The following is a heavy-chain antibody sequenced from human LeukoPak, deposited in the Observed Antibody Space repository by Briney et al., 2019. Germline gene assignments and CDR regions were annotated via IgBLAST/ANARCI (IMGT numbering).Heavy chain of an antibody. CDR2: ISAYNGNT. CDR3: ARDRAVVPAAMRGFWDY. CDR1: GYTFTSYG. J-gene: IGHJ4*02. V-gene: IGHV1-18*04. Sequence: ASVKVPCKASGYTFTSYGISWVRQAPGQGLEWMGWISAYNGNTNYAQKLQGRVTMTTDTSTSTAYMELRSLRSDDTAVYYCARDRAVVPAAMRGFWDYWGQGTLVTVSS. D-gene: IGHD2-2*01.